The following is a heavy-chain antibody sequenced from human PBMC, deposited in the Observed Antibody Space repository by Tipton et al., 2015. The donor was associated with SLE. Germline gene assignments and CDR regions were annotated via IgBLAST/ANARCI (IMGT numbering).Heavy chain of an antibody. Sequence: TLSLTCTVSGASIGSGSFYWSWIRQHPEKGLEWIGYIYYSGSTYYNPSLKSRVTISVDTSKNQFSLKLSSVTAADTAVYYCARARRYYDSSGSPMDYWGQGTLVTVSS. D-gene: IGHD3-22*01. CDR1: GASIGSGSFY. J-gene: IGHJ4*02. V-gene: IGHV4-31*03. CDR2: IYYSGST. CDR3: ARARRYYDSSGSPMDY.